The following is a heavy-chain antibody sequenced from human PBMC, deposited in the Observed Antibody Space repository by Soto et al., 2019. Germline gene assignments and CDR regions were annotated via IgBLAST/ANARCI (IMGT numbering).Heavy chain of an antibody. Sequence: GASVKVSCKASGGTFSSYTVSWVRQAPGQGLEWMGRIIPILGIANYAQKFQGRVTITADKSTSTAYMELSSLRSEDTAVYYCARDKDYGDYGDYYGMDVWGQGTTVTVSS. CDR2: IIPILGIA. D-gene: IGHD4-17*01. J-gene: IGHJ6*02. CDR1: GGTFSSYT. CDR3: ARDKDYGDYGDYYGMDV. V-gene: IGHV1-69*04.